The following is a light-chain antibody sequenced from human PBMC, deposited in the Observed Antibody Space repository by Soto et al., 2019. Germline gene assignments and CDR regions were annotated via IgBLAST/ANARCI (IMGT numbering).Light chain of an antibody. CDR3: AAWDDSLNGRM. CDR2: NNN. V-gene: IGLV1-44*01. J-gene: IGLJ3*02. CDR1: SSNIGSNT. Sequence: QSVLTQPPSASGTPGQRVTMSCSGSSSNIGSNTVNWYQQLPGTAPKLLIYNNNQRPSGVPDRFSGSKSGTSASLAISGLQSEDEADYYCAAWDDSLNGRMFGGGTKLTVL.